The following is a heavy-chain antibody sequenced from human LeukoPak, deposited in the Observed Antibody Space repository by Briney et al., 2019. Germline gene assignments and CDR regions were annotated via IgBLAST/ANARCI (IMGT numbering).Heavy chain of an antibody. D-gene: IGHD4-17*01. V-gene: IGHV3-48*01. Sequence: GGSLRLSCAASGFTFSSYSMNWVRQAPGKGLEWVSYISSSSSTIYYADSVKGRFTISRDNAKNSLYLQMNSLGAEDTAVYYCARENRNYGDYLGFDYWGQGTLVTVSS. J-gene: IGHJ4*02. CDR1: GFTFSSYS. CDR3: ARENRNYGDYLGFDY. CDR2: ISSSSSTI.